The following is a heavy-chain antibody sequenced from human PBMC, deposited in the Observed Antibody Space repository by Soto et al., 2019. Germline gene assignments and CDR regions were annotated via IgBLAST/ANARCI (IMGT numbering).Heavy chain of an antibody. CDR3: AREVGATILDY. V-gene: IGHV4-59*01. D-gene: IGHD1-26*01. J-gene: IGHJ4*02. Sequence: TSETLSLTCTVSGGSISSYYWSWIRQPPGKGLEWIGYIYYSGSTNYNPSLKSRVTISVDTSKNQFSLKLSSVTAADTAVYYCAREVGATILDYWGQGTLVTVSS. CDR1: GGSISSYY. CDR2: IYYSGST.